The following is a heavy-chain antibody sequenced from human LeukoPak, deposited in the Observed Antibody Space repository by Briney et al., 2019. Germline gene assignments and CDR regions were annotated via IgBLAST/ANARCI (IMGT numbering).Heavy chain of an antibody. D-gene: IGHD2-15*01. CDR1: GYTFTSYF. CDR3: ARARDIVVVPATNDFWSGYGGGFDP. CDR2: INPNGGTT. Sequence: ASVKVSCKASGYTFTSYFIHWVRLAPGQGLEWMGVINPNGGTTNYAQKFQGRVTMTRDTSTSTVYMELSSLRSEDTAVYYCARARDIVVVPATNDFWSGYGGGFDPWGQGTLITASS. V-gene: IGHV1-46*01. J-gene: IGHJ5*02.